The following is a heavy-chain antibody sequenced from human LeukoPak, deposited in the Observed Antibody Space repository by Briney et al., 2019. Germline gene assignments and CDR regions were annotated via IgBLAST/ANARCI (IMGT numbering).Heavy chain of an antibody. J-gene: IGHJ4*02. Sequence: GGSLRLSCAASGFTFHHDSMHWVRQPPGEGGEWVSLISWDGGITYYADSVRGRFTISRDNSKNSLSLEMNSLRTEDTALYYCAKDSNTGGYSFGSWGQGTLVTVTS. D-gene: IGHD5-12*01. V-gene: IGHV3-43*01. CDR2: ISWDGGIT. CDR3: AKDSNTGGYSFGS. CDR1: GFTFHHDS.